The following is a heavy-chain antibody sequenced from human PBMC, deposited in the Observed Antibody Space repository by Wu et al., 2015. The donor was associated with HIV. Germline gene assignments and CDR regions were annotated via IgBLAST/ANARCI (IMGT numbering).Heavy chain of an antibody. CDR2: MNPNSGNT. CDR3: VRDQQWPTEYYHYYGMDV. V-gene: IGHV1-8*01. Sequence: QVQLVQSGAEVKKPGASVKVSCKASGYTFTSYDINWVRQATGQGLEWMGWMNPNSGNTGYAQKFQGRVTMTRNTSISTAYMELSSLRSDDTAVYYCVRDQQWPTEYYHYYGMDVWGQGTTVTVSS. D-gene: IGHD6-19*01. CDR1: GYTFTSYD. J-gene: IGHJ6*02.